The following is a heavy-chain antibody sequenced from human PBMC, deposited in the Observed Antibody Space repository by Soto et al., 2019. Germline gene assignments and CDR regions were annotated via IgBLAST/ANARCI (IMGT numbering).Heavy chain of an antibody. D-gene: IGHD2-2*01. CDR1: GFTFSDYY. V-gene: IGHV3-11*01. Sequence: GGSLRLSCAASGFTFSDYYMSWIRQAPGKGLEWVSYISSSGSTIYYADSVKGRFTISRDNAKNSLYLQMNSLRAEDTAVYYCASRGEYCSSTSCYPHDAFDIWGQGTMVTVS. J-gene: IGHJ3*02. CDR3: ASRGEYCSSTSCYPHDAFDI. CDR2: ISSSGSTI.